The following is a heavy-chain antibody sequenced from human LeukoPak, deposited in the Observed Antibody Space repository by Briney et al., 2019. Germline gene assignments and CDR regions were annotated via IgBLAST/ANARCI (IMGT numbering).Heavy chain of an antibody. J-gene: IGHJ6*02. CDR2: INPSGGST. D-gene: IGHD2-15*01. CDR3: ARDRVVVAATSGMDV. CDR1: GYTFTSYY. V-gene: IGHV1-46*01. Sequence: RASVKVSCKASGYTFTSYYMHWVRQAPGQGLEWMGIINPSGGSTSYAQKFQGRVTMTGDTSTSTVYMELSSLRSEDTAVYYCARDRVVVAATSGMDVWGQGTTVTVSS.